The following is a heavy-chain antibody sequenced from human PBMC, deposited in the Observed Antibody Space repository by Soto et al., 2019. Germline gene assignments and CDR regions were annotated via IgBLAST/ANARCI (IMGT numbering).Heavy chain of an antibody. D-gene: IGHD3-3*01. CDR3: ARPFLPQTYYDFWSGLDAFDI. CDR1: GGSFSGYY. J-gene: IGHJ3*02. V-gene: IGHV4-34*01. CDR2: INHSGST. Sequence: SETLSLTCAVYGGSFSGYYWSWIRQPPGKGLEWIGEINHSGSTNYNPSLKSRVTISVDTSKNQFSLKLSSVTAADTAVYYCARPFLPQTYYDFWSGLDAFDIWGQGTMVTVS.